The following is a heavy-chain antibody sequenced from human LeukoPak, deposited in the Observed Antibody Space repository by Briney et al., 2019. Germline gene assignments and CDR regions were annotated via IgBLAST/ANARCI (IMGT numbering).Heavy chain of an antibody. D-gene: IGHD2-2*01. J-gene: IGHJ4*02. CDR1: GNYW. Sequence: GGSLRLSCAASGNYWMHWVRQAPGKGLVWVSHINSDGSWTSYAGSVKGRFTISKDNAKNTVYLQMNNLRAEDTAVYYCVSFYGTYWGQGTLVTVSS. CDR3: VSFYGTY. V-gene: IGHV3-74*01. CDR2: INSDGSWT.